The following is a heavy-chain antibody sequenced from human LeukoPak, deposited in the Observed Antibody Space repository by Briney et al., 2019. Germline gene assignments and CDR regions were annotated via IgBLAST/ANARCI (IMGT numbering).Heavy chain of an antibody. D-gene: IGHD1-26*01. CDR1: GGSISSSSYY. J-gene: IGHJ4*02. CDR3: ASGYSGSYYGLYY. V-gene: IGHV4-39*01. Sequence: PSETLSLTCTVSGGSISSSSYYWGWIRQPPGKGLEWIGSIYYSVSTYYNPSLKSRVTISVDTSKNQFSLKLSSVTAADTAVYYCASGYSGSYYGLYYWGQGTLVTVSS. CDR2: IYYSVST.